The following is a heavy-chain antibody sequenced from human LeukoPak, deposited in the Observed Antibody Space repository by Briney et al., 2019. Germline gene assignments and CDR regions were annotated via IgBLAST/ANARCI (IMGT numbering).Heavy chain of an antibody. CDR1: GFTFSTFA. D-gene: IGHD5-24*01. CDR3: AKDLHYNDGRWEFDP. CDR2: VVGGGTT. Sequence: GGSLRLSCAASGFTFSTFAMTWVRQAPGKGLEWVSGVVGGGTTYYADSVKGRFTLYKDNSKKTVYLQMNSLRVEDTAIYYCAKDLHYNDGRWEFDPWGQGTLVTVSS. V-gene: IGHV3-23*01. J-gene: IGHJ5*02.